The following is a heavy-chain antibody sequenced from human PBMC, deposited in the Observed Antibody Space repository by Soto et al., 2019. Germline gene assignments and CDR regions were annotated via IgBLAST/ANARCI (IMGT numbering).Heavy chain of an antibody. V-gene: IGHV4-59*01. CDR2: IYYSGST. D-gene: IGHD4-17*01. Sequence: SETLSLTCTVSGSSISSYYWSWIRQPPGKGLEWIGYIYYSGSTNYNPSLKSRVTISVDTSKNQFSLKLSSVTAADTAVYYCARGDYGGNSRIDAFDIWGKGTMVTVSS. J-gene: IGHJ3*02. CDR1: GSSISSYY. CDR3: ARGDYGGNSRIDAFDI.